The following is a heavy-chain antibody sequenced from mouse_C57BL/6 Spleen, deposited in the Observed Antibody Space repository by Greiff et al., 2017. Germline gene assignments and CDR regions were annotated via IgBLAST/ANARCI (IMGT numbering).Heavy chain of an antibody. Sequence: VQLQQPGAELVKPGASVKLSCKASGYTFTSYWMHWVKQRPGRGLEWIGRIDPNSGGIKYNEKFKSKATLTVDKPSSTAYMQLSNLTSEDSAVYYCARDWDGLDPWFAYWGQGTLVTVSA. CDR1: GYTFTSYW. D-gene: IGHD4-1*01. CDR3: ARDWDGLDPWFAY. CDR2: IDPNSGGI. J-gene: IGHJ3*01. V-gene: IGHV1-72*01.